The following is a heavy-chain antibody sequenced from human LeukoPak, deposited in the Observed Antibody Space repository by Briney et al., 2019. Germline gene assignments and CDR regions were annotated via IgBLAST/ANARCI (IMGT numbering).Heavy chain of an antibody. J-gene: IGHJ3*02. Sequence: SQTLSLTCTVSGGSISSGDYYWSWIRQPPGKGLEWIGYIYYSGSTYYNPSLKSRVTISVDTSKNQFSLKLSSVTATDTAVYYCARTMYYYDSGAFDIWGQGTMVTVSS. D-gene: IGHD3-22*01. V-gene: IGHV4-30-4*08. CDR2: IYYSGST. CDR3: ARTMYYYDSGAFDI. CDR1: GGSISSGDYY.